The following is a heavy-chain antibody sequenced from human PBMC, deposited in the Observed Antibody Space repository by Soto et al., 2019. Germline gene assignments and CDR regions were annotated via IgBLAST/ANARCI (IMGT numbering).Heavy chain of an antibody. J-gene: IGHJ4*02. Sequence: SETLSLTCTVSGGSISSYYWSWIRQPPGKGLEWIGYIYYSGSTNYNPSLKSRVTISVDTSKNQFSLKLSSVTAADTALYYCARVVVVPAARNYFDYWGQGTLVTVSS. V-gene: IGHV4-59*12. CDR2: IYYSGST. CDR1: GGSISSYY. CDR3: ARVVVVPAARNYFDY. D-gene: IGHD2-2*01.